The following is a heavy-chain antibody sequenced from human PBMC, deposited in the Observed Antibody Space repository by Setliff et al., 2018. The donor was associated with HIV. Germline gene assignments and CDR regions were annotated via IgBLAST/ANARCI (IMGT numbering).Heavy chain of an antibody. V-gene: IGHV4-39*02. CDR2: MSYTGTT. CDR3: ARAYYSYYMDV. Sequence: PSETLSLTCSVSGGSISSSSYYWGWIRQPPGKGLDWIGSMSYTGTTYDNPSLKSRVTISVDTSKNQFSLKLSSVTAADTAVYYCARAYYSYYMDVWGKGTTVTISS. CDR1: GGSISSSSYY. J-gene: IGHJ6*03.